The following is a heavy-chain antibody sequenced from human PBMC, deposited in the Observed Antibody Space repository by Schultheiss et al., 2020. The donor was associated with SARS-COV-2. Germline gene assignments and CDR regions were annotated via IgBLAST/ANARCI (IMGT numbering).Heavy chain of an antibody. J-gene: IGHJ4*02. CDR2: ISRSGGSI. CDR1: GFTFSNFG. Sequence: GGSLRLSCATSGFTFSNFGMGWVRQAPGKGLEWVSVISRSGGSIKYADSVKGRFTISRDNSKNTLSVQMNNLRAEDTAIYYCAKGYGSGTYNYYYFDLWGQGTPVTVSS. V-gene: IGHV3-23*01. D-gene: IGHD3-10*01. CDR3: AKGYGSGTYNYYYFDL.